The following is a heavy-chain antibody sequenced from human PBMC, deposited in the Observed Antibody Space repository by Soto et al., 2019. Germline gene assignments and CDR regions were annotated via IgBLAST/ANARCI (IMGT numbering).Heavy chain of an antibody. CDR1: GGTFSSYA. CDR2: IIPIFGTA. Sequence: SVKVSCKASGGTFSSYAISWVRQAPGQGLEWMGGIIPIFGTANYAQKFQGRVTITADKSTSTAYMELSSLRSEDTAVYYCARDRYPYYDFWSGYYRCFDYWGQGTLVTVSS. D-gene: IGHD3-3*01. CDR3: ARDRYPYYDFWSGYYRCFDY. J-gene: IGHJ4*02. V-gene: IGHV1-69*06.